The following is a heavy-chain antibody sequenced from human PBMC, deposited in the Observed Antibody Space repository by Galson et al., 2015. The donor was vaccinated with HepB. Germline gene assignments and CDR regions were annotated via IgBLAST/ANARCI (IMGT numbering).Heavy chain of an antibody. CDR1: GYSFTSYW. CDR2: IYPGDSDT. V-gene: IGHV5-51*01. J-gene: IGHJ3*02. Sequence: QSGAEVKKPGESLKISCKGSGYSFTSYWIGWVRQMPGKGLEWMGIIYPGDSDTRYSPSFQGQVTISADKSISTAYLQWSSLKASDTAMYYCARRPESDDYGGNGGVGSPDAFDIWGQGTMVTVSS. CDR3: ARRPESDDYGGNGGVGSPDAFDI. D-gene: IGHD4-23*01.